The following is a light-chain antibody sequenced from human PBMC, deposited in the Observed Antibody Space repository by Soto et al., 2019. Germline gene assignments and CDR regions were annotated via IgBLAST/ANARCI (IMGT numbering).Light chain of an antibody. CDR1: QSISNW. Sequence: DTQLTQSPSTLSAFVGDRVTITCRASQSISNWLAWYQQKPGKAPKLLIYKASSLESGVPSRFSGSGSGTEFNLTISSLQPDDFANYYCQQYNSTFGQGTKVEIK. CDR2: KAS. CDR3: QQYNST. V-gene: IGKV1-5*03. J-gene: IGKJ1*01.